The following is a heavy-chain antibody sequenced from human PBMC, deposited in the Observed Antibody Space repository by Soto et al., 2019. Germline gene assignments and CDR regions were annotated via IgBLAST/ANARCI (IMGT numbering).Heavy chain of an antibody. J-gene: IGHJ4*02. CDR1: GYTFTGYY. D-gene: IGHD2-2*01. V-gene: IGHV1-2*02. Sequence: QVQLVQSGAEVKKPGASVKVSCKASGYTFTGYYMHWVRQAPGQGLEWMGWINPNSGGTNYAQKFQGRVTMTRDTSISTAYMELSRLRSDDTAVYYCARDFCSSTSCQYPTDYWGQGTLVTVSS. CDR3: ARDFCSSTSCQYPTDY. CDR2: INPNSGGT.